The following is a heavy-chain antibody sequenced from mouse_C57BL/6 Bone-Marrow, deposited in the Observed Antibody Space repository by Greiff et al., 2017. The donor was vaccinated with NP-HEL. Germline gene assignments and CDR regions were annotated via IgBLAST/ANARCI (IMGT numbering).Heavy chain of an antibody. J-gene: IGHJ1*03. V-gene: IGHV1-9*01. CDR3: ARENSYYYGSSPLLAFDV. CDR2: ILPGSGST. Sequence: VQLQQSGAELMKPGASVKLSCKATGYTFTGYWIEWVKQRPGHGLEWIGEILPGSGSTNYNEKFKGKATFTADTSSNTAYMQLSSLTTEDSAIYYCARENSYYYGSSPLLAFDVWGTGTTVTVSS. CDR1: GYTFTGYW. D-gene: IGHD1-1*01.